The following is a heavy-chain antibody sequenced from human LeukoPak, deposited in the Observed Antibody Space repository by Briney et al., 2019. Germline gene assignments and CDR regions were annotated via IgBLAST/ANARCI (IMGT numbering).Heavy chain of an antibody. D-gene: IGHD2-15*01. CDR3: AGQYLVVAATSRGWFDP. CDR2: IYYSGST. Sequence: SETLSLTCTVSGGSISSYYWSWIRQPPGKGLEWIGYIYYSGSTNYNPSLKSRVTISVDTSKNQFSLKLSSVTAADTAVYYCAGQYLVVAATSRGWFDPWGQGTLVTVSS. CDR1: GGSISSYY. J-gene: IGHJ5*02. V-gene: IGHV4-59*08.